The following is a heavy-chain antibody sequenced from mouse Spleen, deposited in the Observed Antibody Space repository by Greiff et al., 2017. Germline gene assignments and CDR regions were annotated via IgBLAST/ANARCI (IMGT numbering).Heavy chain of an antibody. CDR2: IYPRSGNT. CDR3: ARGGTGRAWFAY. J-gene: IGHJ3*01. Sequence: VKLQESGAELARPGASVKLSCKASGYTFTSYGISWVKQRTGQGLEWIGEIYPRSGNTYYNEKFKGKATLTADKSSSTAYMELRSLTSEDSAVYFCARGGTGRAWFAYWGQGTLVTVSA. V-gene: IGHV1-81*01. CDR1: GYTFTSYG. D-gene: IGHD4-1*01.